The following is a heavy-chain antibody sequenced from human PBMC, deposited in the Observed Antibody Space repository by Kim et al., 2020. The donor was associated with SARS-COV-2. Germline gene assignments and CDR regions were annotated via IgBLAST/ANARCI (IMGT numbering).Heavy chain of an antibody. CDR2: VFYTGST. Sequence: SETLSLTCAVSGASISSSSYYWGWIRQPPGKGLEYIGSVFYTGSTYYNPSLKSRVTISVDTSKNQFSLKLSSVTAADTAVYYCARVRFSITIFGVVTRLFDYWGQGTLVTVSS. J-gene: IGHJ4*02. CDR1: GASISSSSYY. V-gene: IGHV4-39*07. D-gene: IGHD3-3*01. CDR3: ARVRFSITIFGVVTRLFDY.